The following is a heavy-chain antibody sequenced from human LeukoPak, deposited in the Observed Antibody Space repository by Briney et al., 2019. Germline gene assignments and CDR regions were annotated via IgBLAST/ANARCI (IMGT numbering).Heavy chain of an antibody. CDR2: TQYDASRK. CDR3: VRDRTVSTILDS. D-gene: IGHD5/OR15-5a*01. J-gene: IGHJ4*02. V-gene: IGHV3-30*02. CDR1: GFNFRNYG. Sequence: GGSLRLSCVASGFNFRNYGMHWVRQAPGKGLEWVAFTQYDASRKFYADSVKGRFTISRDNSKNTLFLQMDSLRVEDTAVYYCVRDRTVSTILDSWGQGTLVTVSS.